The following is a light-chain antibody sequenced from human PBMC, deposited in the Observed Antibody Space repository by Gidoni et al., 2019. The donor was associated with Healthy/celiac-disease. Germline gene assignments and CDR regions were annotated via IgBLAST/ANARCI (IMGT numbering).Light chain of an antibody. CDR2: LNSDGSH. Sequence: QLVLTQSPSVSASLGASVKLTCTLSSGHSSYAIAWHQQQPEKGPRYLMKLNSDGSHSKGDGIPDRFSGSSSGAERYLTTSSLQSEDEADYYCQTWGTGIHWVFGGGTKLTVL. CDR3: QTWGTGIHWV. J-gene: IGLJ3*02. CDR1: SGHSSYA. V-gene: IGLV4-69*01.